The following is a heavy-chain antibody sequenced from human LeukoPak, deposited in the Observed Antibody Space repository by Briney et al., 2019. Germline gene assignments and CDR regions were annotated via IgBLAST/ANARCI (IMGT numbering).Heavy chain of an antibody. V-gene: IGHV1-2*02. CDR3: ARGVGLIDAFDI. D-gene: IGHD3-10*01. CDR2: INPNSGGT. Sequence: ASVKVSCKASGYAFTGYYMHWVRQAPGQGLEWMGWINPNSGGTNYAQKFQGRVTMTRDTSISTAYMELSRLRSDDTAVYYCARGVGLIDAFDIWGQGTMVTVSS. CDR1: GYAFTGYY. J-gene: IGHJ3*02.